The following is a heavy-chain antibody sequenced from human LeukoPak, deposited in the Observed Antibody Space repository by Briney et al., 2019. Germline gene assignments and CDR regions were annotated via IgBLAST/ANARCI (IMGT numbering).Heavy chain of an antibody. D-gene: IGHD6-19*01. CDR1: GGSISSYY. V-gene: IGHV4-4*07. Sequence: SETLSLTCTVSGGSISSYYWSWIRQPAGKGLEWIGRIYTSGSTNYNPSLKSRVTMSVDTSKNQFSLKLSSVTAADTAVYYCARGHSSGWYEFRGAFDIWGQGTMVTVSS. CDR2: IYTSGST. J-gene: IGHJ3*02. CDR3: ARGHSSGWYEFRGAFDI.